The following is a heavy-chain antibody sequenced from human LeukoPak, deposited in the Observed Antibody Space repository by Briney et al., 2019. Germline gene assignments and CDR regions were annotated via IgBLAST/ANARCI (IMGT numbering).Heavy chain of an antibody. V-gene: IGHV3-30*03. CDR2: ISYDGSNK. D-gene: IGHD3-22*01. J-gene: IGHJ4*02. CDR1: GFTFSSYG. CDR3: ARGLPPRRNYDSRGYYSYYFDY. Sequence: GGSLRLSCAASGFTFSSYGMHWVRQAPGKGLEWVAVISYDGSNKYYADSVKGRFTISRDNSKNTLYLQMNSLRSDDTAVYYCARGLPPRRNYDSRGYYSYYFDYWGQGTLVTVSS.